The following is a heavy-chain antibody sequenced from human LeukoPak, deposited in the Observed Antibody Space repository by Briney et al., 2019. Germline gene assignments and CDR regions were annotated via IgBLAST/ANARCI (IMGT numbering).Heavy chain of an antibody. CDR2: INPSGGST. V-gene: IGHV1-46*01. Sequence: ASVKVSCKASGYTFTSYYMHWVRQAPGQGLEWMGIINPSGGSTSYAQKFQGRVTMTRDTSTSTVYMELSSLRSEDTAVYYCAVLGYCSGGSCYPHDVFDYWGQGTQVTVSS. CDR1: GYTFTSYY. D-gene: IGHD2-15*01. J-gene: IGHJ4*02. CDR3: AVLGYCSGGSCYPHDVFDY.